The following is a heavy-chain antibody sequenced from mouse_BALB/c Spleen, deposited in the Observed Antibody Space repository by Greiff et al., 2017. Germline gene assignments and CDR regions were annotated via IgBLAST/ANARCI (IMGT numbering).Heavy chain of an antibody. J-gene: IGHJ2*01. CDR2: ISNGGGST. Sequence: EVQRVESGGDLVKPGGSLKLSCAASGFTFSSYGMSWVRQTPDKRLEWVATISNGGGSTYYPDTVKGRFTISRDNAKNTLYLQMSSLKSEDTAMYYCARPYYGSSYVYFDYWGQGTTLTVSS. CDR1: GFTFSSYG. D-gene: IGHD1-1*01. CDR3: ARPYYGSSYVYFDY. V-gene: IGHV5-6*01.